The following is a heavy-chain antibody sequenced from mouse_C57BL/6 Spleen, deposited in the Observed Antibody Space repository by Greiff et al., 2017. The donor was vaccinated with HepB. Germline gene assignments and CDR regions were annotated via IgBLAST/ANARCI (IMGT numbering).Heavy chain of an antibody. CDR1: GFTFSDYG. D-gene: IGHD1-1*01. CDR3: ARGSSFLYYFDY. V-gene: IGHV5-17*01. CDR2: ISSGSSTI. Sequence: DVQLVESGGGLVKPGGSLKLSCAASGFTFSDYGMHWVRQAPEKGLEWVAYISSGSSTIYYADTVKGRFTISRDNAKNTLFLQMTSLRSEDTAIYYCARGSSFLYYFDYWGQGTTLTVSS. J-gene: IGHJ2*01.